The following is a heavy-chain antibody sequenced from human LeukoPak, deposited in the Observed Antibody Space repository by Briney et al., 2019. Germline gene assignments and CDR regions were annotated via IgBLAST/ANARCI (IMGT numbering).Heavy chain of an antibody. V-gene: IGHV1-69*05. J-gene: IGHJ4*02. Sequence: ASVKVSCKASGGTFTIYAISWVRQAPGQGLEWMGGIIPIFGTANYAQKFQGRVTITTDESTSTAYMELSSLRSEDTAVYYCARANVLRFLEWLLSGFDYWGQGTLVTVSS. CDR1: GGTFTIYA. CDR3: ARANVLRFLEWLLSGFDY. D-gene: IGHD3-3*01. CDR2: IIPIFGTA.